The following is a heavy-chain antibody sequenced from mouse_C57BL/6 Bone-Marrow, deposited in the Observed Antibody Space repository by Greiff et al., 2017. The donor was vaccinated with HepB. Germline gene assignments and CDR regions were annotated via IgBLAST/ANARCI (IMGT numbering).Heavy chain of an antibody. D-gene: IGHD2-1*01. CDR2: IDPENGDT. CDR3: TSTLMDY. V-gene: IGHV14-4*01. Sequence: EVKLQESGAELVRPGASVKLSCTASGFNIKDYYMHWVKQRPEQGLEWIGWIDPENGDTEYASKFQGKATITADTSSNTAYLQLSSLTSEDTAVYYCTSTLMDYWGQGTSVTVSS. J-gene: IGHJ4*01. CDR1: GFNIKDYY.